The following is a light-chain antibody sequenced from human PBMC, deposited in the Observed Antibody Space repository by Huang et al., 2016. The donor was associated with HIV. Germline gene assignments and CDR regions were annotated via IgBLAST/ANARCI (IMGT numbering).Light chain of an antibody. Sequence: DIQMTQSPSSLSASVGDRVTITCRASQSISTYLNWYQQRPGKAPRLLIYAASSLQSGVPSRFRGGGAGTGFTLTINSLQIEDFATYFCQQTYSPPWTFGQGTKVEIK. CDR1: QSISTY. V-gene: IGKV1-39*01. CDR2: AAS. CDR3: QQTYSPPWT. J-gene: IGKJ1*01.